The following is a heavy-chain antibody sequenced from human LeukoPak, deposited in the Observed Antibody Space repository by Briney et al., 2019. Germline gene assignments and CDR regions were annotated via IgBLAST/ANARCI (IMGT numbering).Heavy chain of an antibody. CDR1: GFTFSDYY. CDR2: ISSSGSTI. V-gene: IGHV3-11*01. Sequence: GGSLRLSCAASGFTFSDYYMSWIRQAPGKGLEWVSYISSSGSTIYYADSVKGRFTISRDNAKNSLYLQMNSLRAEDTAVYYCARGNYPSPYDYVWGSYRPKEPHWGQGTLVTVSS. D-gene: IGHD3-16*02. J-gene: IGHJ4*02. CDR3: ARGNYPSPYDYVWGSYRPKEPH.